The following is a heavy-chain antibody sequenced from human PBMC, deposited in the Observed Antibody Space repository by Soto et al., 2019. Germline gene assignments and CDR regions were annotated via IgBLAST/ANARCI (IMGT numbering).Heavy chain of an antibody. V-gene: IGHV1-18*01. Sequence: GASVKVSCKASGYTFTSYGISWVRQAPGQGLEWMGWISAYNGNTNYAQKLQGRVTMTTDTSTSTAYMELRSLRSDDTAAYYCARDQAPSQWLPDNWFDPWGQGTLVTVSS. CDR1: GYTFTSYG. CDR2: ISAYNGNT. J-gene: IGHJ5*02. CDR3: ARDQAPSQWLPDNWFDP. D-gene: IGHD6-19*01.